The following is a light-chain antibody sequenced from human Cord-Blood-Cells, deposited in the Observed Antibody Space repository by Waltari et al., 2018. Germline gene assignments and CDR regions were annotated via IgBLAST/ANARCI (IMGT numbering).Light chain of an antibody. CDR3: QQYNSYST. Sequence: DIQMTQSTSTLSASVGDRVTITCRASQSISSWLAWYQQKPGKAPKLLIYDASSVESGVPSRFSGSGSGTEFTLTISSLHPDDVATYYGQQYNSYSTFGQGTKVEIK. V-gene: IGKV1-5*01. J-gene: IGKJ1*01. CDR2: DAS. CDR1: QSISSW.